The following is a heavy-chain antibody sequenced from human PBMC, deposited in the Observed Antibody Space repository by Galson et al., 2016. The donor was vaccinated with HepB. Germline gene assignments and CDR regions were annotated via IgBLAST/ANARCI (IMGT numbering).Heavy chain of an antibody. CDR2: TYYRSKWYN. V-gene: IGHV6-1*01. Sequence: CAISGDSVSSNSAAWTWIRQSLLRGLEWLGRTYYRSKWYNDYAVSVKSRISIHPDTSKNQFSLQLNSVTPEDTAVYYCARVRCSTFRCQNWFDPWGQGTLVTVS. D-gene: IGHD2/OR15-2a*01. CDR3: ARVRCSTFRCQNWFDP. J-gene: IGHJ5*02. CDR1: GDSVSSNSAA.